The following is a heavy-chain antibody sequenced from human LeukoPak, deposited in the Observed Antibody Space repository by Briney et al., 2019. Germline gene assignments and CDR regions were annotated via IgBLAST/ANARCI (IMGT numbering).Heavy chain of an antibody. V-gene: IGHV4-39*07. CDR1: GGSISSSSYY. Sequence: PSETLSLTCTVSGGSISSSSYYWGWIRQPPGKGLEGIGSIYYSGSTYYNPSLKSRVTISVDTSKNQFSLKLSSVTAADTAVYYCARATYSSSSFDYWGQGTLVTVSS. D-gene: IGHD6-6*01. J-gene: IGHJ4*02. CDR2: IYYSGST. CDR3: ARATYSSSSFDY.